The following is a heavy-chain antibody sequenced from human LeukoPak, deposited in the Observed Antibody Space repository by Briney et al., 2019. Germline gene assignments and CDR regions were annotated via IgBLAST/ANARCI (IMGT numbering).Heavy chain of an antibody. CDR1: GFTFSGNW. D-gene: IGHD3-16*01. CDR2: IKKDGTYR. CDR3: ARDDDVYGIDY. Sequence: PGGSLRLSCVVSGFTFSGNWMHWVRQGPGKGLMCVAHIKKDGTYRDYADSVKGRFTISRDNAKNTLFLQMDSLRDEDTAVYYCARDDDVYGIDYWGRGTLVTVSS. V-gene: IGHV3-74*01. J-gene: IGHJ4*02.